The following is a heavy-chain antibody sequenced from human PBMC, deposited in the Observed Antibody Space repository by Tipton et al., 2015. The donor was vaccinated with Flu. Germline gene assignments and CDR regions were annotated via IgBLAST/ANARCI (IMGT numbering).Heavy chain of an antibody. J-gene: IGHJ4*02. D-gene: IGHD5-24*01. CDR1: GGSISGYY. Sequence: LRLSCTVSGGSISGYYWTWIRQPPGKGLEWIGYIYYSGSTNYNPSLKSRVTISVDTSKNQFSLKLSSVTAADTAMYYCARVGDGYAYDYWGQGTLVTVSS. CDR2: IYYSGST. V-gene: IGHV4-59*12. CDR3: ARVGDGYAYDY.